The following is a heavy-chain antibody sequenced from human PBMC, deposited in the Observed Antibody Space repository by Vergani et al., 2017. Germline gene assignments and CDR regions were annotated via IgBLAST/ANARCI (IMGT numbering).Heavy chain of an antibody. D-gene: IGHD4/OR15-4a*01. Sequence: EVQLLESGGGLVQPGGSLRLSCAASGFTFSSYAMRWVRQAPGKGLEWVSAISGSGGSTYYADSVKGRFTISRDNSKNTLYLQMNSLKAGDTTVDYCAEHSGGSGGANDAFDGGREARIVTV. V-gene: IGHV3-23*01. CDR3: AEHSGGSGGANDAFDG. CDR1: GFTFSSYA. J-gene: IGHJ3*01. CDR2: ISGSGGST.